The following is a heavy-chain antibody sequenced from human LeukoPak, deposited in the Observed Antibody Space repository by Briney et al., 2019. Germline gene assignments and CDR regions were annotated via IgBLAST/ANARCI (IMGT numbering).Heavy chain of an antibody. Sequence: GGSLRLSCAASGFTFSSYAMSWVRQAPGKGLEWVSAISGSGGSTYYADSVKGRFTSSRDNSKNTLYLQMNSLRAEDMAVYYCARGLRWGWLMDVWGKGTTVTVSS. CDR1: GFTFSSYA. CDR3: ARGLRWGWLMDV. J-gene: IGHJ6*04. V-gene: IGHV3-23*01. D-gene: IGHD5-12*01. CDR2: ISGSGGST.